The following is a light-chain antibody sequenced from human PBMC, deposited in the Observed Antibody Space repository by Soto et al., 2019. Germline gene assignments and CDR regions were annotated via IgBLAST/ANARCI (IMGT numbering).Light chain of an antibody. Sequence: EIVLKQSPGTLSLSPKERATLSCRASQRISNSYLAWYQQKPGQAPRLLLYDASSRATGIPDRVSGSGSGTDFTLTISRLEPEDFAVYYCQEYARPPFAFGQGAKVDIK. V-gene: IGKV3-20*01. CDR3: QEYARPPFA. CDR2: DAS. CDR1: QRISNSY. J-gene: IGKJ2*01.